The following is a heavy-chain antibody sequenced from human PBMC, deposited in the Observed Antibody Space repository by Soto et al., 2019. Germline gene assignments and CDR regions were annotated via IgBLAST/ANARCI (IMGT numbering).Heavy chain of an antibody. V-gene: IGHV2-5*02. J-gene: IGHJ1*01. CDR2: IYWDVDK. D-gene: IGHD4-17*01. CDR3: AHSPPATVATSAEYFQH. Sequence: SGPTLVNPTQTLTLTCTFSGFSLSTNGVGVGWIRQPPGKALEWLALIYWDVDKRYSPSLKSRLTITKDTSKNQVVLRMTNMDPVDTATYYCAHSPPATVATSAEYFQHWGQGTLVTVSS. CDR1: GFSLSTNGVG.